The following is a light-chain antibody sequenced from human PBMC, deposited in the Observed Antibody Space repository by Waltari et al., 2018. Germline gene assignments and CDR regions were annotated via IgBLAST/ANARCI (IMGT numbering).Light chain of an antibody. Sequence: DIQMTQSPSSLSASVGDRVTITCRASHAITNYLAWYQHKPGKVPNLLIFAASTLQSGVPSRFSGSGSGTDFTLTISSLQPEDVATYYCQNYNSAPLTFGGGTKVEIK. CDR3: QNYNSAPLT. CDR1: HAITNY. V-gene: IGKV1-27*01. J-gene: IGKJ4*01. CDR2: AAS.